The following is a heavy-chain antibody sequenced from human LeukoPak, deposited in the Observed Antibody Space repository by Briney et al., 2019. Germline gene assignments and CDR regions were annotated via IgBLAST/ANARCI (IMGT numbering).Heavy chain of an antibody. CDR2: ISSSGSYR. V-gene: IGHV3-21*01. J-gene: IGHJ4*02. CDR1: GLTFTTYS. CDR3: AKCSGGSYYHSDDY. D-gene: IGHD2-15*01. Sequence: GGSLRLSCAGAGLTFTTYSMNWVRQAPGKGLEWVSSISSSGSYRYYADSVKGRFTISRDNAKKSLYLQMNSLRAEDTAVYYCAKCSGGSYYHSDDYWGQGTLVTVSS.